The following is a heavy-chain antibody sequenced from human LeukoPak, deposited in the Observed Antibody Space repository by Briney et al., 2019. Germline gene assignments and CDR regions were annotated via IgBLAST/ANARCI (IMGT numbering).Heavy chain of an antibody. CDR2: INPNSGGT. V-gene: IGHV1-2*02. CDR1: GYTFTGYY. J-gene: IGHJ5*02. Sequence: ASVKVSCTASGYTFTGYYMHWVRQAPGQGLEWMGWINPNSGGTNYAQTFQGRVTMTRDTSISTAYMELSRLRSDDTAVYYCARDSSCWYWFDPWGQGNLVTVSS. D-gene: IGHD6-19*01. CDR3: ARDSSCWYWFDP.